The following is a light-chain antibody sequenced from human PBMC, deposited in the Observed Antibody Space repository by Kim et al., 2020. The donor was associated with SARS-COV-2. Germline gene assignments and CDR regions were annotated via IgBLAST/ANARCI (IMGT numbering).Light chain of an antibody. J-gene: IGKJ1*01. CDR1: QSVSSSY. V-gene: IGKV3-20*01. Sequence: SPGERAPLPCRASQSVSSSYLAWYQQKPGQAPRLLIYGASSRATGIPDRFSGSGSGTDFTLTISRLEPEDFAVYYCQQYGSSPLTFGQGTKVDIK. CDR2: GAS. CDR3: QQYGSSPLT.